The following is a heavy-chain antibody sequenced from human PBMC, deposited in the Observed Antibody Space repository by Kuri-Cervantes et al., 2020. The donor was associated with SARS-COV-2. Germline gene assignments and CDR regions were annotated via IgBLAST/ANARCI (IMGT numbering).Heavy chain of an antibody. V-gene: IGHV4-38-2*02. CDR3: ARTKRSTVVTPSVPYFDY. D-gene: IGHD4-23*01. Sequence: SETLSLTCTVSGYSFSSGYYWGWIRQPPGKGLEWIGSIYHSGSTYYNPSLKSRVTISVDTSKNQFSLKLSSVTAADTAVYYCARTKRSTVVTPSVPYFDYRGQGTLVTVSS. CDR1: GYSFSSGYY. J-gene: IGHJ4*02. CDR2: IYHSGST.